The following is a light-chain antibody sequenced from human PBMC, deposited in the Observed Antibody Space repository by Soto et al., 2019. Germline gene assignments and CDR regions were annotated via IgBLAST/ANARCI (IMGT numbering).Light chain of an antibody. CDR3: QSYDNSLNGYV. J-gene: IGLJ1*01. Sequence: QSVLTQPPSVSGAPGQRVTISCTGSNSNIGASYDVHWYQQFPGTAPKLLIYRDTHRPSGIPNRFSGSKSGTSASLAICGLQPGDEADYYCQSYDNSLNGYVFGTGTKLTVL. V-gene: IGLV1-40*01. CDR2: RDT. CDR1: NSNIGASYD.